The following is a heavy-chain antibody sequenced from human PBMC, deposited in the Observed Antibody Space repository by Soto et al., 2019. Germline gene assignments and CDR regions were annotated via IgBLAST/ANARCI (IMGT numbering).Heavy chain of an antibody. J-gene: IGHJ4*02. V-gene: IGHV6-1*01. CDR1: GDSVSSNTAA. CDR2: TYYRSKWFN. CDR3: VSSLRRHGVKYIVF. D-gene: IGHD3-10*01. Sequence: SQTLSRTYAISGDSVSSNTAAWNSIRQSPSRGLEWLGRTYYRSKWFNDHAISVKSRIAINPDTSKNHFSLQLNSVTPDDTAVYYCVSSLRRHGVKYIVFWGRGTLGSVS.